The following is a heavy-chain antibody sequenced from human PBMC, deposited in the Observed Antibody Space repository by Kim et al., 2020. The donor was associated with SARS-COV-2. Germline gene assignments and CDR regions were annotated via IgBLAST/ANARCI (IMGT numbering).Heavy chain of an antibody. D-gene: IGHD6-19*01. V-gene: IGHV3-33*01. CDR3: ARDLGSGWYIYYFDY. CDR2: IWYDGSNK. J-gene: IGHJ4*02. Sequence: GGSLRLSCAASGFTFSSYGMHWVRQAPGKGLEWVAVIWYDGSNKYYADSVKGRFTISRDNSKNTLYLQMNSLRAEDTAVYYCARDLGSGWYIYYFDYWGQGTLVTVSS. CDR1: GFTFSSYG.